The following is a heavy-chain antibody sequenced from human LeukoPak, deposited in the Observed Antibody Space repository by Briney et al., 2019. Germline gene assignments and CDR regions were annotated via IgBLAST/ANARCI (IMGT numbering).Heavy chain of an antibody. V-gene: IGHV1-69*13. CDR3: ARTLYSNAFDI. CDR1: GGTFSSYA. CDR2: IIPIFGTA. Sequence: GASVKVSCKASGGTFSSYAISWVRQAPGQGLEWMGGIIPIFGTANYAQKFQGRVTITADESTSTAYMELSSLRPEDTAVYYCARTLYSNAFDIWGQGTMVTVSS. J-gene: IGHJ3*02. D-gene: IGHD2-15*01.